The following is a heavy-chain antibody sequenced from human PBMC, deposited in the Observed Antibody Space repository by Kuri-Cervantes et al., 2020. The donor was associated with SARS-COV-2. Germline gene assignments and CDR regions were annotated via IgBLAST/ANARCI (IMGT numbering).Heavy chain of an antibody. CDR3: AKEGFFYGSGRHFDY. Sequence: GESLKISCAASGFTFNSYEMNWVRQAPGKGLEWLSYIGNTDSTTYYADSVKGRFTISRDNAKNLLYLQMNSLRAEDTAVYYCAKEGFFYGSGRHFDYWGQGTLVTVSS. V-gene: IGHV3-48*03. CDR2: IGNTDSTT. CDR1: GFTFNSYE. D-gene: IGHD3-10*01. J-gene: IGHJ4*02.